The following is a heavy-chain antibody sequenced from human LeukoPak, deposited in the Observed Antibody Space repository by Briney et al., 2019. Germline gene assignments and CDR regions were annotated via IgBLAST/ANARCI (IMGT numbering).Heavy chain of an antibody. CDR3: AKAITQYYYDSSGYDY. Sequence: GGSLRLSCAASGFTSDDYAMHWVRQAPGKGLEWVSGISWNSGSIGYADSVKGRFTISRDNAKNSLHLQMNSLRAEDMALYYCAKAITQYYYDSSGYDYWGQGTLVTVSS. CDR1: GFTSDDYA. D-gene: IGHD3-22*01. J-gene: IGHJ4*02. V-gene: IGHV3-9*02. CDR2: ISWNSGSI.